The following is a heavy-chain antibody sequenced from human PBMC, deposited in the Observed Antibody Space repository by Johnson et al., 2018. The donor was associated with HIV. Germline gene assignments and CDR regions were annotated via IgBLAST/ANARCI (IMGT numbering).Heavy chain of an antibody. CDR3: AKAYGPGCDAVDV. CDR2: IKQDGSEK. Sequence: VQLVESGGGLVQPGGSLRLSCAASGFTFSSYWMSWVRQAPGKGLDWVANIKQDGSEKYYVDSVKGRFTISRDNAKNSLYLQMNSLRAEDTAVYYCAKAYGPGCDAVDVWGHGTMVTVSS. V-gene: IGHV3-7*01. CDR1: GFTFSSYW. D-gene: IGHD2-21*01. J-gene: IGHJ3*01.